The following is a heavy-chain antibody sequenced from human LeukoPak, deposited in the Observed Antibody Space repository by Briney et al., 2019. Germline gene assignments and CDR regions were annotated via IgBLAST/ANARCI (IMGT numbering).Heavy chain of an antibody. V-gene: IGHV4-61*02. J-gene: IGHJ4*02. CDR2: IYTSGST. CDR3: ARCTSTSCYNFDY. CDR1: GGSVSIGSYY. Sequence: PSETLSLTCTVSGGSVSIGSYYWSWIRQPAGKGLEWIGRIYTSGSTNYNPSLKSRVTMSVDTSKNQFSLKLSSVTAADTVVYYCARCTSTSCYNFDYWGQGALVTVSS. D-gene: IGHD2-2*02.